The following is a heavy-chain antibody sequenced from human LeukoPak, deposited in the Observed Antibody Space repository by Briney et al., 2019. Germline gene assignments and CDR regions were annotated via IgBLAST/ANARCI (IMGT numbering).Heavy chain of an antibody. CDR3: AKDDVWGSYRYPSGTTD. V-gene: IGHV3-23*01. D-gene: IGHD3-16*02. Sequence: GGSLRLSCAASGFTFSSYAMSWVRQAPGKGLEWVSAISGSGGSTYYADSVKGRFTISRDNSKNTLYLQMNSLRAEDTAVHYCAKDDVWGSYRYPSGTTDWGQGTLVTVSS. CDR1: GFTFSSYA. J-gene: IGHJ4*02. CDR2: ISGSGGST.